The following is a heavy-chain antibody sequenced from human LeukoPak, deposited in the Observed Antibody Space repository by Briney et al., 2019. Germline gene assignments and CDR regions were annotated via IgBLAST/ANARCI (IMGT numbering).Heavy chain of an antibody. J-gene: IGHJ4*02. Sequence: PGRSLRLSCAASGFTFNDYWMTWFRQAPGKGLEWVSYISSSSSTIYYADSVKGRFTISRDNAKNSLYLQMNSLRAEDTAVYYCASNNGDWGQGTLVTVSS. V-gene: IGHV3-48*04. CDR2: ISSSSSTI. D-gene: IGHD1/OR15-1a*01. CDR3: ASNNGD. CDR1: GFTFNDYW.